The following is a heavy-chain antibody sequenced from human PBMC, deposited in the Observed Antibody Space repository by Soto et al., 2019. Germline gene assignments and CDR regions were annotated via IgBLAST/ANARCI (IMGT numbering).Heavy chain of an antibody. V-gene: IGHV1-8*01. CDR1: GYTLTSYD. Sequence: ASGNLSCKASGYTLTSYDINWGRQDTGQGLEWMGWMNPNSGNTDYAQKFQGRVTMTRNTSISTAYMELSSLRSEDTAVYYCARDYSSGYGMDVWGQGTTVTVSS. J-gene: IGHJ6*02. D-gene: IGHD6-19*01. CDR3: ARDYSSGYGMDV. CDR2: MNPNSGNT.